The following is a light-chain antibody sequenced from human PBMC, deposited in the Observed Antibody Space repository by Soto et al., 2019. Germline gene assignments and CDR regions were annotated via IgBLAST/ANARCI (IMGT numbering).Light chain of an antibody. Sequence: DIQMTQSPSSLSASVGARVSITCQASQDIRTSLSWFQQKPGRAPKLLIYGASYLESGVPSRFRGSGSGTDFTFTISSLQPEDIATYYCQHYDNLPPFTFGPATKVDIK. CDR1: QDIRTS. V-gene: IGKV1-33*01. CDR3: QHYDNLPPFT. CDR2: GAS. J-gene: IGKJ3*01.